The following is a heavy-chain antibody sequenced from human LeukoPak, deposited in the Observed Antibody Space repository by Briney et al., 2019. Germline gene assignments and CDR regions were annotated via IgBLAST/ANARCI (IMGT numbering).Heavy chain of an antibody. D-gene: IGHD3-22*01. CDR1: GFTFSSYS. J-gene: IGHJ4*02. CDR2: ISSSSSYI. V-gene: IGHV3-21*01. CDR3: ARVENGHYYDSSGYSFDY. Sequence: GGSLRLFCAASGFTFSSYSMNWVRQAPGKGLEWVSSISSSSSYIYYADSVKGRYTISRDNAKNSLYLQMNSLRAEDTAVYYCARVENGHYYDSSGYSFDYWGQGTLVTVSS.